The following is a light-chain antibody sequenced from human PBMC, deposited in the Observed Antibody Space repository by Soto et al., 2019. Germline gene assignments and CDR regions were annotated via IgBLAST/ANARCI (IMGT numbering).Light chain of an antibody. Sequence: QSVLTQPPSESGTPGQRVTISCSGSRSNIGSNTVNWYQQLPGTAPKLLIYSNNQRPSGVPDRFSGSKSGTSASLAISGLQSEDEADYYCAACDDSLNGYVFGTGTKLTVL. CDR3: AACDDSLNGYV. J-gene: IGLJ1*01. V-gene: IGLV1-44*01. CDR2: SNN. CDR1: RSNIGSNT.